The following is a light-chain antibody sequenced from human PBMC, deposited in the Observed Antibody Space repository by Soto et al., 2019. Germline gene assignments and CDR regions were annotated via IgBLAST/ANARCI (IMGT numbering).Light chain of an antibody. CDR1: SGDIGDYNY. J-gene: IGLJ1*01. Sequence: QSALTQPASVSGSPGQSITISCVGTSGDIGDYNYVSWYQQHPGKVPKVILYDVSNRPSGVSYRFSGTKSGNTASMTVSGRQAEAEAAYYCCTYTRSGTLIFGAGTKLT. V-gene: IGLV2-14*01. CDR3: CTYTRSGTLI. CDR2: DVS.